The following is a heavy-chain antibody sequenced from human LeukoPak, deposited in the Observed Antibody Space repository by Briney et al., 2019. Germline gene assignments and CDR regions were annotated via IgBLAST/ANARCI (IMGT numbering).Heavy chain of an antibody. CDR3: ARVHPLATGAFDI. CDR2: ISYDGSNK. J-gene: IGHJ3*02. D-gene: IGHD3-10*01. CDR1: GFTFSSYS. Sequence: GGSLRLSCAASGFTFSSYSMNWVRQAPGKGLEWVAVISYDGSNKYYADSVKGRFTISRDNSKNTLYLQMNSLRAEDTAVYYCARVHPLATGAFDIWGQGTMVTVSS. V-gene: IGHV3-30*03.